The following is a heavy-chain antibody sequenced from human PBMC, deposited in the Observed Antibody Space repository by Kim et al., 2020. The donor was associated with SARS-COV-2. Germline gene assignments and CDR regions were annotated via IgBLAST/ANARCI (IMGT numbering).Heavy chain of an antibody. CDR3: VKDRRLFLV. Sequence: GGSLRLSCAASGLMFNSSVMNWVRQAPGKGLEWVSAIRCRGTNTYYADSVKGRFSISRDNFNNTLYLHMNSLRVEDTAIYYCVKDRRLFLVWGRGTLVTVSS. V-gene: IGHV3-23*01. CDR1: GLMFNSSV. J-gene: IGHJ4*02. D-gene: IGHD6-6*01. CDR2: IRCRGTNT.